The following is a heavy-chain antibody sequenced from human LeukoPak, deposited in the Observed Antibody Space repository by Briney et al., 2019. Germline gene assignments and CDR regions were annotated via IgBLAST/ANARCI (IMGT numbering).Heavy chain of an antibody. Sequence: GASVKVSCKASGYTFTGYYMHWVRQAPGQGLEWMGWINPNSGGTNYAQKFQGWVTMTRDTSISKAYMELSRLRSDDTAVYYCAREMGYGYCSGGSCYSESAFDIWGQGAMVTVSS. CDR2: INPNSGGT. CDR3: AREMGYGYCSGGSCYSESAFDI. D-gene: IGHD2-15*01. V-gene: IGHV1-2*04. CDR1: GYTFTGYY. J-gene: IGHJ3*02.